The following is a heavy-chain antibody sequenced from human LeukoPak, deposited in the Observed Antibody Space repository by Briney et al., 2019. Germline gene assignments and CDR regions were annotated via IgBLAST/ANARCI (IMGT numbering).Heavy chain of an antibody. CDR1: GGSISSHY. V-gene: IGHV4-59*11. CDR3: ARSITSSWYGDFQH. D-gene: IGHD6-13*01. Sequence: SETLSLTCSVSGGSISSHYWSWIRQPPGKGLEWVGYFYYSGSTNYNPSLKSRVTISIDTSKNQFSLKLSSVTAADTAVYYCARSITSSWYGDFQHWGQGTLVTVSS. J-gene: IGHJ1*01. CDR2: FYYSGST.